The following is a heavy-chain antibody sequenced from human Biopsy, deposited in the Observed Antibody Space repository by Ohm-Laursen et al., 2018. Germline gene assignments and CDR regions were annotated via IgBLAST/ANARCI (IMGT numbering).Heavy chain of an antibody. J-gene: IGHJ3*02. CDR3: GRPTNARAGGAPFDI. V-gene: IGHV3-33*01. CDR1: GFSFSSYG. CDR2: LWYDGTNK. D-gene: IGHD1-1*01. Sequence: SLRLSCSASGFSFSSYGMHWVRQAPGKGLEWVAVLWYDGTNKYYADSVKGRFTISRDNSKNTLYLQMNSLRAEDTAMYYCGRPTNARAGGAPFDIWGQGTMVTVSS.